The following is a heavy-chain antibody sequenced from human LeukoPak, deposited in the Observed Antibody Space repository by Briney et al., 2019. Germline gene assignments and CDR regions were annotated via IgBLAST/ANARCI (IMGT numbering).Heavy chain of an antibody. CDR3: AKDADTATIIYWYFDL. CDR1: GFTLSSFG. CDR2: ISDDGSNT. V-gene: IGHV3-30*18. J-gene: IGHJ2*01. D-gene: IGHD5-18*01. Sequence: GGSLRLSCTASGFTLSSFGMHWVRQAPGKGLEWVAVISDDGSNTYYADSVKGRFTISRDDSKNTLYLQLNSLRTEDTAVYYCAKDADTATIIYWYFDLWGRGTLVTVSS.